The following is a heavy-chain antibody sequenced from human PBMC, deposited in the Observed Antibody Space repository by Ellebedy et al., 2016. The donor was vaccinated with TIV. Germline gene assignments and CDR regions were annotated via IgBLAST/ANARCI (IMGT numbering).Heavy chain of an antibody. Sequence: ASVKVSCKASGYTFNNYGISWVRQAPGQGLEWMAWISTYDDDTNYAPKLQGRVTLTADTSTTTAYLELRSLGSDDTAVYYCARDPYYDVLTGFSRFDSWGQGTLVTVSS. CDR1: GYTFNNYG. J-gene: IGHJ4*02. CDR2: ISTYDDDT. D-gene: IGHD3-9*01. CDR3: ARDPYYDVLTGFSRFDS. V-gene: IGHV1-18*04.